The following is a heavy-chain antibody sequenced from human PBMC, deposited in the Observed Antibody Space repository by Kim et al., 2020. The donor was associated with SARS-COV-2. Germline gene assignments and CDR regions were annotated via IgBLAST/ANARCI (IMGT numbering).Heavy chain of an antibody. V-gene: IGHV3-33*01. D-gene: IGHD6-13*01. CDR2: IWYDGSNK. CDR1: GFTFSSYG. CDR3: ARERGQQLDFYYYGMDV. Sequence: GGSLRLSCAASGFTFSSYGMHWVRQAPGKGLEWVAVIWYDGSNKYYADSVKGRFTISRDNSKNTLYLQMNSLRAEDTAVYYCARERGQQLDFYYYGMDVWGQGTTVTVSS. J-gene: IGHJ6*02.